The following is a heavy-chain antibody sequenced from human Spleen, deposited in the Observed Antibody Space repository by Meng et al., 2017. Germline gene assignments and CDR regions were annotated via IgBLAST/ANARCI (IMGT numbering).Heavy chain of an antibody. CDR2: INAVFGTT. J-gene: IGHJ4*02. CDR1: GGIFSNYV. V-gene: IGHV1-69*13. D-gene: IGHD2-2*01. CDR3: ARKAGNCISTTCYSLDY. Sequence: SVKVSCKALGGIFSNYVIGWVRQAPGRGLEWMVGINAVFGTTNYAQKFQDRVTITSDEYTSTVYMELTRLTSEDTAVYFCARKAGNCISTTCYSLDYWGQGTLVTVSS.